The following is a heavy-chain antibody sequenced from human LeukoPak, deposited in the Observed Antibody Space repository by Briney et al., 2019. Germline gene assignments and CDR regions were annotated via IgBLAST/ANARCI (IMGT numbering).Heavy chain of an antibody. J-gene: IGHJ4*02. D-gene: IGHD3-3*01. CDR2: IYYSGST. V-gene: IGHV4-59*01. CDR3: AREFSWSGFFDY. CDR1: GGSISSYY. Sequence: SETLSLTCTVSGGSISSYYWSWIRQPPGKGLEWIGYIYYSGSTNYNPSLKSRVTISVDTSKNQFSLKLSSVTAADTAVYYCAREFSWSGFFDYWGQGTLVTVSS.